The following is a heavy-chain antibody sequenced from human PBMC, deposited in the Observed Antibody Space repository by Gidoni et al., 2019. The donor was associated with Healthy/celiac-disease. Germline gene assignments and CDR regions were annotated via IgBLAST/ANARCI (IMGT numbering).Heavy chain of an antibody. CDR3: ARARHWGGRSAFDI. D-gene: IGHD7-27*01. V-gene: IGHV4-34*01. J-gene: IGHJ3*02. CDR2: INHSGST. CDR1: GGSFSGYY. Sequence: QVQLQQWGAGLLKPSETLSLTCAVYGGSFSGYYWSWIRQPPGKGLEWIGEINHSGSTNYNPSLKSRVTISVDTSKNQFSLKLSSVTAADTAVYYCARARHWGGRSAFDIWGQGTMVTVSS.